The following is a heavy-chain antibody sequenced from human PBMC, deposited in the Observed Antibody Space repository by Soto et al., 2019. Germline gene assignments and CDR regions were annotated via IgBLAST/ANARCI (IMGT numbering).Heavy chain of an antibody. Sequence: SETLSLTCAVYGGSFSGYYWSWIRQPPGKGLEWIGEINHSGSTNYNPSLKSRVTISVDTSKNQFSLKLSSVTAADTAVYYCERGRIVVVVADTPNYYYGMDVWGQXSTVTVSS. CDR1: GGSFSGYY. D-gene: IGHD2-15*01. J-gene: IGHJ6*02. CDR3: ERGRIVVVVADTPNYYYGMDV. V-gene: IGHV4-34*01. CDR2: INHSGST.